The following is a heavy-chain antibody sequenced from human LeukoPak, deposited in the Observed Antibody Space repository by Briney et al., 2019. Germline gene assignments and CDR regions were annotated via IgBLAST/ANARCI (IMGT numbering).Heavy chain of an antibody. J-gene: IGHJ6*02. D-gene: IGHD2-15*01. CDR2: ISSSISTI. V-gene: IGHV3-48*01. CDR1: RFTFSSYS. Sequence: GGSLRLSCAASRFTFSSYSMNWVRQAPGKGLEWVSYISSSISTIYNPHSVKGRFTISRDNAKNSLYLQMNSLGAEDTAVYYCARSLYSGGRYYYYGMDVWGQGTTVTVSS. CDR3: ARSLYSGGRYYYYGMDV.